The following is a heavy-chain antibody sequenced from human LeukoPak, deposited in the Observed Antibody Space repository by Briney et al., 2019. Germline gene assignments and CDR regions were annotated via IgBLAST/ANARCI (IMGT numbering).Heavy chain of an antibody. CDR3: ASRPDQHLLYYFDY. J-gene: IGHJ4*02. Sequence: GASVKVSCKASGYTFTSYYMHWVRQAPGQGLEWMGIINPSGGSTSYAQKFQGRVTMTSDASISTAYMELSSLRSDDTAVYYCASRPDQHLLYYFDYWGQGALVTVSS. CDR2: INPSGGST. D-gene: IGHD2-15*01. V-gene: IGHV1-46*01. CDR1: GYTFTSYY.